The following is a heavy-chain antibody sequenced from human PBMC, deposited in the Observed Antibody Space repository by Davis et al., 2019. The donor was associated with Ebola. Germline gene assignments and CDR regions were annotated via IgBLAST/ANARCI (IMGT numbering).Heavy chain of an antibody. V-gene: IGHV3-48*03. J-gene: IGHJ4*02. CDR2: IYSRGTTV. D-gene: IGHD4-17*01. CDR3: SRGGAVKFDY. CDR1: GFTFSSYE. Sequence: GGSLRLSCAASGFTFSSYEMNWVRQAPGKGLEWISYIYSRGTTVYYADSVKGRFTISRDNTKNSLYLQMNSLRDEDTALYYCSRGGAVKFDYWGQGTLVTVSS.